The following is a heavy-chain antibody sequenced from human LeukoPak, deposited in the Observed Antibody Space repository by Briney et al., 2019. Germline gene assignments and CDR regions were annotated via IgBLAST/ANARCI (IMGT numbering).Heavy chain of an antibody. CDR1: GGSFSGYY. Sequence: SETLSLTCAVYGGSFSGYYWSWIRQPPGKGLEWIGSIYHSGSTYYNPSLKSRVTISVDTSKNQFSLKLSSVTAADTAVYYCARHTPGASIIAARTGYYYMDVWGKGTTVTVSS. CDR3: ARHTPGASIIAARTGYYYMDV. D-gene: IGHD6-6*01. CDR2: IYHSGST. J-gene: IGHJ6*03. V-gene: IGHV4-34*01.